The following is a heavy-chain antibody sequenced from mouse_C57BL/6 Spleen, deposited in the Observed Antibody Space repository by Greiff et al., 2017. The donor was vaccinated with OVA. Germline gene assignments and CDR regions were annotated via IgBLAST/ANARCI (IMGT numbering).Heavy chain of an antibody. CDR1: GYSITSGYY. J-gene: IGHJ4*01. D-gene: IGHD2-4*01. Sequence: EVKLLESGPGLVKPSQSLSLTCSVTGYSITSGYYWNWIRQFPGNKLEWMGYISYDGSNNYNPSLKNRISITRDTSKNQFFLKLNSVTTEDTATYYCAPIYYEGAMDYWGQGTSVTVSS. CDR2: ISYDGSN. V-gene: IGHV3-6*01. CDR3: APIYYEGAMDY.